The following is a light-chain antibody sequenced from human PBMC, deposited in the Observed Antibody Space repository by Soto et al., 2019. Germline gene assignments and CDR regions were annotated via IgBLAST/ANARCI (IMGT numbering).Light chain of an antibody. CDR3: QQYGTSEII. J-gene: IGKJ5*01. CDR1: QSVSSNY. V-gene: IGKV3-20*01. Sequence: EILLTQSPGTLSLSPGERATLSCRASQSVSSNYLAWYQQKPGQAPRLVIYGASSRATGIPDRFSGSGSGTDFTLTISRLEPEDFAVFYCQQYGTSEIIFGQGTRLEIK. CDR2: GAS.